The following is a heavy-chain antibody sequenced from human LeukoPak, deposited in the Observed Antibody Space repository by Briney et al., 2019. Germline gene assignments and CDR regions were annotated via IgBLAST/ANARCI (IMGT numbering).Heavy chain of an antibody. V-gene: IGHV1-24*01. CDR2: FDPEDGGT. J-gene: IGHJ4*02. Sequence: ASVKVSCKVSGYTLTELSMHWVRQAPGKGLEWLGRFDPEDGGTIYAQKFQGRVTMTADTSTDTAYMDLSSLRSEDTAVYYCATEGKMVRGVYTDYWGQGTLVTVSS. CDR1: GYTLTELS. D-gene: IGHD3-10*01. CDR3: ATEGKMVRGVYTDY.